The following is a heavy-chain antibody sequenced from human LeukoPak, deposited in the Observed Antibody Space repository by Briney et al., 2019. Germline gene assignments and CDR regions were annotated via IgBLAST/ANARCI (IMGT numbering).Heavy chain of an antibody. Sequence: SETLSLTCTVSDGSISSSAYYWGWIRQPPGKGLEWIGNIYYTGSTSYNPSLKSRVTISVDTSKKQFYLRLSSVTAADTAVYYCARRGYYDGYFHHWGQGTLVTVSS. D-gene: IGHD3-22*01. CDR3: ARRGYYDGYFHH. CDR1: DGSISSSAYY. J-gene: IGHJ1*01. V-gene: IGHV4-39*01. CDR2: IYYTGST.